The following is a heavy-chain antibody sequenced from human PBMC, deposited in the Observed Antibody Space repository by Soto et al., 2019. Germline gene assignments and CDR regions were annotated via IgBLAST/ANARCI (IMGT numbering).Heavy chain of an antibody. D-gene: IGHD2-15*01. J-gene: IGHJ4*02. CDR2: IYYSGST. Sequence: PSETLSLTCTVSGGSISSGGYYWSWIRQHPGKGLEWIGYIYYSGSTYYNPSLKSRVTISVDTSKNQFSLKLSSVTAADTAVYYCARVALDCSGGSCSGGSFDYWGQGTLVTVSS. V-gene: IGHV4-31*03. CDR3: ARVALDCSGGSCSGGSFDY. CDR1: GGSISSGGYY.